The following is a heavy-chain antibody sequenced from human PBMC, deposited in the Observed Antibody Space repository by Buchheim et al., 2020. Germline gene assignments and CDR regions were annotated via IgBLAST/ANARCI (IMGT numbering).Heavy chain of an antibody. CDR2: IRNKANSYTT. J-gene: IGHJ4*02. CDR3: ARDLRNDAAYFDY. V-gene: IGHV3-72*01. CDR1: GFTFSSYG. D-gene: IGHD1-1*01. Sequence: VQLVESGGGVVQPGRSLRLSCAASGFTFSSYGMHWVRQAPGKGLEWVGRIRNKANSYTTEYAASVKGRFTISRDDSKNSLYLQMNSLKTEDTAMYYCARDLRNDAAYFDYWGQGTL.